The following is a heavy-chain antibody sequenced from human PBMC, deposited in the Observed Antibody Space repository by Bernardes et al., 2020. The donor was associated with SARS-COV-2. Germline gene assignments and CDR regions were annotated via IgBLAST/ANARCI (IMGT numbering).Heavy chain of an antibody. CDR2: ITAYNGNT. V-gene: IGHV1-18*01. J-gene: IGHJ6*02. Sequence: AQVKASGEASDYNFASYEIGWVRDESGQGPEWRRWITAYNGNTNYAQNLQGRVTMPTDTSTSTAYMGLRSLRSDDTAVYYCARERRDCSYNWNGVGLRCMDVWGQVTTVTVSS. CDR1: DYNFASYE. CDR3: ARERRDCSYNWNGVGLRCMDV. D-gene: IGHD1-1*01.